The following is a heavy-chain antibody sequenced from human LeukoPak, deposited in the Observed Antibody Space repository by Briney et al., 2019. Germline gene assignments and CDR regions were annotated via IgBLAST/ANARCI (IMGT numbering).Heavy chain of an antibody. J-gene: IGHJ4*02. Sequence: SETLSLTCNLSGGSISSYYWSWIRQPPGRGLERIGYIYYSGSTNYNPSLKSRVTISVDTSKNQFSLKLSSVTAADTAVYYCARYVWGSYPTFEDYWGQGTLVTVSS. CDR2: IYYSGST. V-gene: IGHV4-59*01. CDR1: GGSISSYY. CDR3: ARYVWGSYPTFEDY. D-gene: IGHD3-16*02.